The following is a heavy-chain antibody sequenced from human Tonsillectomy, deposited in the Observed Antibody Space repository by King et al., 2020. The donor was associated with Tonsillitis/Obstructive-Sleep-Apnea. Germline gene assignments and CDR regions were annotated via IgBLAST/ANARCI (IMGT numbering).Heavy chain of an antibody. CDR2: ISWNSRRI. CDR1: GSTFDDYA. V-gene: IGHV3-9*01. CDR3: AKDHGLAGYFYYIDV. J-gene: IGHJ6*03. D-gene: IGHD2-21*01. Sequence: VQLVESGGGLVQPGRSLRLSCAASGSTFDDYAMHWVRQTPGKGLEWVSGISWNSRRIGFADSVKGRFTISRDNAKSSLYLEMNSLRVEDTALYYCAKDHGLAGYFYYIDVWGKGTTVTVS.